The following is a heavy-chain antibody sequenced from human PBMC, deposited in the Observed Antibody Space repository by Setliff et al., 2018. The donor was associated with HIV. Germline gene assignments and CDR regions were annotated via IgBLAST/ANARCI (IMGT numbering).Heavy chain of an antibody. D-gene: IGHD2-21*02. CDR1: GASITSHN. CDR2: IYTRGNT. CDR3: TRDLWGDDYYYNNMDV. J-gene: IGHJ6*03. Sequence: SETLSLTCSVSGASITSHNWSWIRQAAGKELEWIGRIYTRGNTNYNPSLRSRVTMSADTSKNQFSLKVTSVTAADTAAYYCTRDLWGDDYYYNNMDVWGKGTTVTVSS. V-gene: IGHV4-4*07.